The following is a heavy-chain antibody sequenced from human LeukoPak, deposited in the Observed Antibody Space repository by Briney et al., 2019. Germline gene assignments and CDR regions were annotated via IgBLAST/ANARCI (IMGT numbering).Heavy chain of an antibody. D-gene: IGHD3-10*01. Sequence: GGSLRLSCAASGFTFSSYGMSWVRQAPGKGLEWVSAISGSGGSTYYADSVKGRFTISRDNSKNTLYLQMNSLRAEDMAVYYCAKNVLLWFGEFYYYYYYMDVWGKGTTVTISS. CDR2: ISGSGGST. V-gene: IGHV3-23*01. CDR1: GFTFSSYG. J-gene: IGHJ6*03. CDR3: AKNVLLWFGEFYYYYYYMDV.